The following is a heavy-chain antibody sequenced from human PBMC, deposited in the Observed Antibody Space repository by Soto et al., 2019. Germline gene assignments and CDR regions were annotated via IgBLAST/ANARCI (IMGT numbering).Heavy chain of an antibody. CDR1: GFTFDDYG. CDR3: ARASHYDILIGHYYYFDN. V-gene: IGHV3-20*04. J-gene: IGHJ4*02. Sequence: GGSLRLSCAASGFTFDDYGMSWVRQSAGKGLEWVAAINWNGHSATYADSVKGRFTISRDDAKNSLHLEMDSLRAEDTALYYCARASHYDILIGHYYYFDNWGQGALVTVSS. CDR2: INWNGHSA. D-gene: IGHD3-9*01.